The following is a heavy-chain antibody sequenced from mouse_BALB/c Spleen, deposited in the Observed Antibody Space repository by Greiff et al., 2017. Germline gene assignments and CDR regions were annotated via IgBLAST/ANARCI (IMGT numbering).Heavy chain of an antibody. V-gene: IGHV14-3*02. CDR3: ARAYYGSEGFAY. J-gene: IGHJ3*01. CDR2: IDPANGNT. Sequence: VQLQQSGAELVKPGASVKLSCTASGFNIKDTYMHWVKQRPEQGLEWIGRIDPANGNTKYDPKFQGKATITADTSSNTAYLQLSSLTSEDTAVYYCARAYYGSEGFAYWGQGTLVTVSA. D-gene: IGHD1-1*01. CDR1: GFNIKDTY.